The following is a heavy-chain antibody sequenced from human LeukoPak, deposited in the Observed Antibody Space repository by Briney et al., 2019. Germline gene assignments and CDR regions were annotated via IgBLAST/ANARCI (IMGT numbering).Heavy chain of an antibody. Sequence: ASVKVSCKASGYTFTGYYMHWVRQAPGQGLEWMGWINPNSGGTNYAQKFQGRVTMTRDTSISTAYMELSRLRSDDTAVYYCARRHVVAARTFDYWGQGTLVTVSS. J-gene: IGHJ4*02. CDR3: ARRHVVAARTFDY. CDR2: INPNSGGT. D-gene: IGHD6-6*01. V-gene: IGHV1-2*02. CDR1: GYTFTGYY.